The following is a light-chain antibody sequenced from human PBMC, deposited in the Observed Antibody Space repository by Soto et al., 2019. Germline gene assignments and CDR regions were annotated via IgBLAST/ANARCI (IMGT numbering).Light chain of an antibody. CDR1: QSVLYSSNNKNY. V-gene: IGKV4-1*01. CDR3: QQYFRPWT. CDR2: CAS. Sequence: DIVMTQSPDSLALSLGERATINCKSSQSVLYSSNNKNYLAWYQQKPGQPPKLLIYCASTRESGVPDRFSGSGSGTDFTLTISSLQAEDVAVYYCQQYFRPWTFGQGTKVEIK. J-gene: IGKJ1*01.